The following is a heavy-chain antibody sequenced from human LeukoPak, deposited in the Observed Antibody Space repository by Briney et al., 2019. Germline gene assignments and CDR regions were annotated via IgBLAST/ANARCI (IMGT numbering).Heavy chain of an antibody. CDR2: IYTSGST. CDR1: GGSLSSYY. D-gene: IGHD6-19*01. CDR3: ARDREYIAVADY. Sequence: PSETLSLTCTLSGGSLSSYYWSWIRQRAGKGLGWIGRIYTSGSTNYNPSLKSRVTMSVDTSKNQFSLKLSSVTAADTAVYYCARDREYIAVADYWGQGTLVTVSS. J-gene: IGHJ4*02. V-gene: IGHV4-4*07.